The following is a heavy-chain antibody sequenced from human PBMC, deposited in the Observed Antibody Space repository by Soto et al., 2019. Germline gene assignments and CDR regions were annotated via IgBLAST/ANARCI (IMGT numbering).Heavy chain of an antibody. J-gene: IGHJ6*03. CDR3: ATSSAFAVAGTQSYYYYYYMDV. CDR2: FDPEDGET. CDR1: GYTLTELS. Sequence: QVQLVQSGAEVKKPGASVKVSCKVSGYTLTELSMHWVRQAPGKGLEWMGGFDPEDGETIYAQKFQGRVTMTEDTSTDTAYMELSSLTSEDTAVYYCATSSAFAVAGTQSYYYYYYMDVWGKGTTVTVSS. V-gene: IGHV1-24*01. D-gene: IGHD6-19*01.